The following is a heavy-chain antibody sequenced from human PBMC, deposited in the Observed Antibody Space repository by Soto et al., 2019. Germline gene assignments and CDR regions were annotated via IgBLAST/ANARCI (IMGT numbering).Heavy chain of an antibody. J-gene: IGHJ6*02. Sequence: QVQLVESGGGLFKPGGSLRLSCAASGFAFSDSYMSWVRQAPGKGLEWISYISSGGSTIFYADSVKGRFTISRDNAKNALYLQIASLRAEDTAVYYCARDPAVAGPGEDGIDVWGQGTAVTVSS. CDR3: ARDPAVAGPGEDGIDV. CDR2: ISSGGSTI. CDR1: GFAFSDSY. D-gene: IGHD6-19*01. V-gene: IGHV3-11*01.